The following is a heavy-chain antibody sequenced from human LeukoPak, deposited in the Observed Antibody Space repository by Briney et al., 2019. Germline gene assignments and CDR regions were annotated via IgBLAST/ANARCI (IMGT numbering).Heavy chain of an antibody. CDR1: GYTLTELS. D-gene: IGHD6-13*01. CDR2: FDTKDGET. V-gene: IGHV1-24*01. CDR3: AIPGGSSRDFDY. Sequence: ASVKVSCKVSGYTLTELSMHWVRQAPGKGHEWMGGFDTKDGETIYAQKFQGRVTITEDTPTDTAYMELSSLRSEDTAVYYCAIPGGSSRDFDYWGQGTLVTVSS. J-gene: IGHJ4*02.